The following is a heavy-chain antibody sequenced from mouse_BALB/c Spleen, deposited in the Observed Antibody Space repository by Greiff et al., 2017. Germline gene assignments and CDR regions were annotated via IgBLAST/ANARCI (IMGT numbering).Heavy chain of an antibody. J-gene: IGHJ1*01. Sequence: VHVKQSGPELVKPGASVKVSCKASGYSFTDYNMYWVKQSHGKSLEWIGYIDPYNGGTSYNQKFKGKATLTVDKSSSTAFMHLNSLTSEDSAVYYCARYAVVATSYWDLDVWGEGTTVTVSS. V-gene: IGHV1S135*01. D-gene: IGHD1-1*01. CDR3: ARYAVVATSYWDLDV. CDR2: IDPYNGGT. CDR1: GYSFTDYN.